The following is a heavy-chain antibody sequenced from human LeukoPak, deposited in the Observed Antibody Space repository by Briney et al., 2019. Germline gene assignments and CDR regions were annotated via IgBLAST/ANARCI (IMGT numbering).Heavy chain of an antibody. D-gene: IGHD3-9*01. CDR2: IYTSGST. V-gene: IGHV4-61*02. Sequence: SETLSLTCTVSGGSISSGSYYWSWIRQPAGKGLEWIGRIYTSGSTNYNPSLKRRVTISVDTSKNQFSLKLSSVTPADTAVYYCARGQTTKVLRYFDWFRYYYMDVWGKGTTVTVSS. CDR3: ARGQTTKVLRYFDWFRYYYMDV. CDR1: GGSISSGSYY. J-gene: IGHJ6*03.